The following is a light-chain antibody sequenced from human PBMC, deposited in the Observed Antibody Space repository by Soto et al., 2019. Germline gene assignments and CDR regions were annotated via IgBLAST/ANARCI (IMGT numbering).Light chain of an antibody. CDR3: QQFGTSPMHT. J-gene: IGKJ2*01. Sequence: EVVLTQSPDTLSLSPGERATLSCRASQSVSSDYLAWYQQKPGQAPRLLIYGASSRATGIPDRFSGSGSGTDFTLTISRLEPEDFAVYYCQQFGTSPMHTFGQGTKLDLK. V-gene: IGKV3-20*01. CDR1: QSVSSDY. CDR2: GAS.